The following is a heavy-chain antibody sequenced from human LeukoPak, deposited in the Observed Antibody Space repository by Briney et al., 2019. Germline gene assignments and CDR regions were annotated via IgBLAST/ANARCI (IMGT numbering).Heavy chain of an antibody. Sequence: PSETLSLTCAVYGGSFSGNYWSWIRQPPGKGLEWIGEINHSGSTNYNPSLKSRVTISVDTSKNQFSLKLSSVTAADTAVYYCARTSGYWGQGTLVTVSS. J-gene: IGHJ4*02. D-gene: IGHD3-10*01. CDR3: ARTSGY. CDR1: GGSFSGNY. CDR2: INHSGST. V-gene: IGHV4-34*01.